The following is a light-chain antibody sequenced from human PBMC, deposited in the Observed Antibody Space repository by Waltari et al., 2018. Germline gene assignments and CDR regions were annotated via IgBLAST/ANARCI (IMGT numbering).Light chain of an antibody. CDR2: KDS. V-gene: IGLV3-27*01. CDR1: VLAKRY. CDR3: YSVDDNKRV. Sequence: TQPSSVSVSPGQTARITCSGDVLAKRYTRWFQQKPGQAPVLVIYKDSERPSGIPERFSGSSSGTTVTLTISGAQVEDEADYYCYSVDDNKRVFGGGTKLTVL. J-gene: IGLJ2*01.